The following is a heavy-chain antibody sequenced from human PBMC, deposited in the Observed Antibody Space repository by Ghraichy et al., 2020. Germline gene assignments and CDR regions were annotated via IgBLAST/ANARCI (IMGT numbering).Heavy chain of an antibody. Sequence: GGSLRLSCVGSGFSFDGYNMNWVRQAPGKSLEWVAYITSSSRTIAYADSVRGRFTISRDNAQNSLYLQMKSLRDEDTAVYYCARASMVVRYFYYDGMDVWAQGPTVTVSS. J-gene: IGHJ6*02. CDR3: ARASMVVRYFYYDGMDV. D-gene: IGHD2-21*01. V-gene: IGHV3-48*02. CDR2: ITSSSRTI. CDR1: GFSFDGYN.